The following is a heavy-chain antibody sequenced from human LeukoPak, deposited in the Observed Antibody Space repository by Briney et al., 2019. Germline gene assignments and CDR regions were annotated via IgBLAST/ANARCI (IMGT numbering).Heavy chain of an antibody. CDR3: ARGRVLLWFGDY. J-gene: IGHJ4*02. CDR2: ISAYNGNT. D-gene: IGHD3-10*01. V-gene: IGHV1-18*01. CDR1: GYTFTSYG. Sequence: ASVKVSCKASGYTFTSYGISWVRQAPGQGLEWMGWISAYNGNTNYAQKLQGRVTMTTDTSTSTAYMELRSLRYTAVYYCARGRVLLWFGDYWGQGTLVTVSS.